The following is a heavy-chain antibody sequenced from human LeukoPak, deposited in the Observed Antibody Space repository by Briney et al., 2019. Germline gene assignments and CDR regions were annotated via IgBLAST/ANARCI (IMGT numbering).Heavy chain of an antibody. CDR1: GYSFTNYW. D-gene: IGHD6-6*01. V-gene: IGHV5-51*01. Sequence: GESLKISCKGSGYSFTNYWIGWVRQMPGKGLEWMGIIYPGDSDTRYSPSFQGQVTISADKSISTAYLQWSSLKASDTAMYYCARSPRPLTAACPSSPFWLDPWGQGTQVTVYS. J-gene: IGHJ5*02. CDR3: ARSPRPLTAACPSSPFWLDP. CDR2: IYPGDSDT.